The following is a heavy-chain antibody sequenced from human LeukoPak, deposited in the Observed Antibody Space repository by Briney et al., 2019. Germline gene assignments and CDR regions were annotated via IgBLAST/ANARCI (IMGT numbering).Heavy chain of an antibody. V-gene: IGHV3-23*01. D-gene: IGHD6-6*01. CDR1: GFTFSSYA. J-gene: IGHJ4*02. Sequence: GGSLRLSCAASGFTFSSYAMSWVRQAPGKGLEWVSGISGSGGSTDYADSVKGRFTISRDNSKNTLYLQMNSLRAEDTAVYYCAKRRVSGSSSNFDYWGQGTLVTVSS. CDR2: ISGSGGST. CDR3: AKRRVSGSSSNFDY.